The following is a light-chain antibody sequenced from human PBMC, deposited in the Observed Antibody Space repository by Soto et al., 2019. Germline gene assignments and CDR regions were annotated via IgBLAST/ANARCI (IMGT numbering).Light chain of an antibody. J-gene: IGKJ2*01. V-gene: IGKV1-17*01. CDR2: AAS. CDR3: QQRNSYPRT. Sequence: DIQMTQSPSSLSASVDARAIITCRASQSISNHLNWYQQKPGKAPNLLISAASTLQSGVPSRFSGSGSETEFTLTITSLQPEDSATYYCQQRNSYPRTFGQGTKVDIK. CDR1: QSISNH.